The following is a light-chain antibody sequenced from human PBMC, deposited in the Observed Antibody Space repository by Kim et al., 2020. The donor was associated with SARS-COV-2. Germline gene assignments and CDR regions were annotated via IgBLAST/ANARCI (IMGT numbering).Light chain of an antibody. V-gene: IGKV3-15*01. J-gene: IGKJ2*01. CDR3: QQYNNWYT. Sequence: EIVMTQSPATLSVSPGERATLSCRASQSVSSNLAWYQQKPGQAPRLLIYDASTRATGIPARFSGSASGTEFTLTISSLQSEDFAVYYCQQYNNWYTFGQGTKLEI. CDR2: DAS. CDR1: QSVSSN.